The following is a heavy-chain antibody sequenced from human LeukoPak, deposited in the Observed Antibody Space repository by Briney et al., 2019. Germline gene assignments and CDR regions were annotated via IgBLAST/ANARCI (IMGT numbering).Heavy chain of an antibody. Sequence: ASVKVSCKASGYTFTNFGISWVRQAPGQGLEWLGWITTNNGNTNYAQKVQDRVTMTSDTSTSTAYMELRSLTSDDTAVYYCARRDCSSSSCHYYYYYMDVWGQGTTVTVSS. CDR3: ARRDCSSSSCHYYYYYMDV. CDR1: GYTFTNFG. J-gene: IGHJ6*02. D-gene: IGHD2-2*01. V-gene: IGHV1-18*01. CDR2: ITTNNGNT.